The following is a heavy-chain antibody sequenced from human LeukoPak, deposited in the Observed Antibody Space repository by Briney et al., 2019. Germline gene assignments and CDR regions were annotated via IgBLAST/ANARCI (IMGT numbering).Heavy chain of an antibody. V-gene: IGHV3-74*01. J-gene: IGHJ4*02. CDR2: INSDGSST. CDR3: AKGGATVIDY. D-gene: IGHD4-17*01. Sequence: VWVSRINSDGSSTPSADYVKGRFTISRDNAKNTLYLQMNSLRAEDTAVYYCAKGGATVIDYWGQGTLVTVSS.